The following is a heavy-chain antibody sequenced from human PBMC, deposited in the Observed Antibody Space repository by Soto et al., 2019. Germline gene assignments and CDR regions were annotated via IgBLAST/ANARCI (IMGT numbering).Heavy chain of an antibody. J-gene: IGHJ6*02. Sequence: VASVKISCKGSGDSFTSYWIGWVRQMPWKGLEWMGIIYPGDSDTRYSPSFQGQVTISADKSISTAYLQWSSLKASDTAMYYCARPTYSYGYSYYYGMDVWGQGTTVTVSS. V-gene: IGHV5-51*01. CDR2: IYPGDSDT. CDR3: ARPTYSYGYSYYYGMDV. D-gene: IGHD5-18*01. CDR1: GDSFTSYW.